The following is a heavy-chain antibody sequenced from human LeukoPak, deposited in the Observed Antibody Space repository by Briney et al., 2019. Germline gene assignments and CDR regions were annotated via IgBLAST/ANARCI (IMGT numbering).Heavy chain of an antibody. J-gene: IGHJ4*02. CDR1: GGSISSYY. Sequence: PSETLSLTCTVSGGSISSYYWSWIRQPAGKGLEWIGRIYTSGSTNYNPSLKSRVTMSVDTSKNQFSLKLSSVTAADTAVYYCARDLAYGDSGSYGYFDYWGQGTLVTVSS. CDR3: ARDLAYGDSGSYGYFDY. D-gene: IGHD1-26*01. V-gene: IGHV4-4*07. CDR2: IYTSGST.